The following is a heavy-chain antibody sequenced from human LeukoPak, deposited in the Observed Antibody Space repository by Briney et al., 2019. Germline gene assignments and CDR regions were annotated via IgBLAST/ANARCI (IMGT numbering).Heavy chain of an antibody. CDR1: GFTFSSYS. CDR3: ARPLLLWCGEGYMDV. Sequence: GGSLRLSCAASGFTFSSYSMNWVRQAPGKGLEWVSYISSSSSTIYYADSVKGRFTISRDNAKNSLYLQMNSLRAEDTAVYYCARPLLLWCGEGYMDVWGKGTTVTVSS. CDR2: ISSSSSTI. J-gene: IGHJ6*03. D-gene: IGHD3-10*01. V-gene: IGHV3-48*01.